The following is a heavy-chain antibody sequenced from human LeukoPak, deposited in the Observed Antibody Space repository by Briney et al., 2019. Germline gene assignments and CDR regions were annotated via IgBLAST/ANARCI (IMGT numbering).Heavy chain of an antibody. CDR1: GGSISAYY. D-gene: IGHD3-10*01. J-gene: IGHJ4*02. V-gene: IGHV4-59*01. CDR3: ARDRGSAGGFDY. CDR2: IYYSGTT. Sequence: SETLSLTCAGSGGSISAYYWSWIRQPPGKGLEWIAYIYYSGTTNYSPSLKSRVTISVDTSKNQFSLSLSSVTAADTAVYFCARDRGSAGGFDYWGQGILVTVSS.